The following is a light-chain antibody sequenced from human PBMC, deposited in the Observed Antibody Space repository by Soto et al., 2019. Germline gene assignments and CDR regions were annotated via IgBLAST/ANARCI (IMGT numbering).Light chain of an antibody. CDR3: SSYTSSSTLKV. Sequence: QSALTQPPSVSGSPGQSITISCTGTSSDVGGYNYVSWYQQHPGKAPKLMIYEVSNRPSGVSNRFSGSKSGNTASLTISGLQAEDEADYYCSSYTSSSTLKVFGGGTKVTVL. CDR1: SSDVGGYNY. J-gene: IGLJ2*01. CDR2: EVS. V-gene: IGLV2-14*01.